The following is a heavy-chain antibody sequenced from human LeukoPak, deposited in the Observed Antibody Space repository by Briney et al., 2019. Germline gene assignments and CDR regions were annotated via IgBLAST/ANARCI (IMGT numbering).Heavy chain of an antibody. CDR2: IYYSGST. V-gene: IGHV4-61*08. CDR3: ARWQYDSSGYRKIDC. CDR1: GGSISSGDYY. J-gene: IGHJ4*02. D-gene: IGHD3-22*01. Sequence: SETLSLTCTVSGGSISSGDYYWSWIRQPPGKGLEWIGYIYYSGSTNYNPSLKSRVTISVDTSKNQFSLKLSSVTAADTAVYYCARWQYDSSGYRKIDCWGQGTLVTVSS.